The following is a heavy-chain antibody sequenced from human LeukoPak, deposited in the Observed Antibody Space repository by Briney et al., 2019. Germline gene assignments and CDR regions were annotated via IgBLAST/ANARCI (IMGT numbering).Heavy chain of an antibody. J-gene: IGHJ2*01. V-gene: IGHV3-48*02. CDR1: GFTFSAYS. D-gene: IGHD6-25*01. CDR2: ISGGGDTI. CDR3: ARDKQPYRSDFWYFDL. Sequence: GGSLRLSCAASGFTFSAYSMNWVRQAPGKGLEWVSFISGGGDTIYNAHSVKGRFTISRDNAKNSLYLQMNSLGDEDTAVYFCARDKQPYRSDFWYFDLWGRGTLVTVSS.